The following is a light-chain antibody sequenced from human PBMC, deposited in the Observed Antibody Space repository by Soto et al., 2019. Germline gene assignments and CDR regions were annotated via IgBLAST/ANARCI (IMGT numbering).Light chain of an antibody. Sequence: QSVLTQPPSVSGAPGQRVTISCTGSSSNIGAGYDVHWYQQLPGTAPKLLIYGNSNRPSGVPDRFSGSKSDTSASLAITGLQAEDEADYYCQSYDSRLSGSVFGTGTKVTVL. CDR1: SSNIGAGYD. CDR3: QSYDSRLSGSV. J-gene: IGLJ1*01. V-gene: IGLV1-40*01. CDR2: GNS.